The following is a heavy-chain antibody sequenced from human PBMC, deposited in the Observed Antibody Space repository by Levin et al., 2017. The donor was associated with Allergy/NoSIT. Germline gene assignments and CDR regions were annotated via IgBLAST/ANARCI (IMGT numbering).Heavy chain of an antibody. CDR2: IYYSGST. Sequence: PSETLSLTCTVSGGSISSSSYYWGWIRQPPGKGLEWIGSIYYSGSTYYNPSLKSRVTISVDTSKNQFSLKLSSVTAADTAVYYCARGDSSSWSNYGMDVWGQGTTVTVSS. V-gene: IGHV4-39*01. CDR1: GGSISSSSYY. J-gene: IGHJ6*02. D-gene: IGHD6-13*01. CDR3: ARGDSSSWSNYGMDV.